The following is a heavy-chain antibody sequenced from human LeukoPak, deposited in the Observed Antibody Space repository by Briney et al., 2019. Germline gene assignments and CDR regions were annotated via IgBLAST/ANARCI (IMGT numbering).Heavy chain of an antibody. Sequence: GGSLRLSCAASGFTFINYAMSWVRQAPGKGLEWVSAISGSGGSTYYADSVKGRFTISRDKSKNTLYLQMNSLRAEDTAVYYCAKNGVWGSYIFDCWGQGTLATVSS. J-gene: IGHJ4*02. V-gene: IGHV3-23*01. CDR1: GFTFINYA. D-gene: IGHD3-16*01. CDR2: ISGSGGST. CDR3: AKNGVWGSYIFDC.